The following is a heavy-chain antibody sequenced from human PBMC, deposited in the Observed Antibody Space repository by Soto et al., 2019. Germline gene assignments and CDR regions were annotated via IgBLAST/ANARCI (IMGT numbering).Heavy chain of an antibody. CDR2: IFYSGLT. Sequence: KTSETLSLTCSVSGYSVSSSDYYWAWIRQTPGKGLEWIGSIFYSGLTYYNPSLKSRVTLSVDTSKNQFSVRLDSVTAADTAVYYCAPLSVSLSGPYGIHVWGQGTTVTVSS. CDR3: APLSVSLSGPYGIHV. CDR1: GYSVSSSDYY. J-gene: IGHJ6*02. V-gene: IGHV4-39*01. D-gene: IGHD2-15*01.